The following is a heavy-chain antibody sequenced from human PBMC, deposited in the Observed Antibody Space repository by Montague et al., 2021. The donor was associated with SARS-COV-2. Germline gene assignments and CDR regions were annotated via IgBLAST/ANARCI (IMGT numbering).Heavy chain of an antibody. J-gene: IGHJ4*02. CDR2: IYYSGTT. CDR3: ARGMIRGVTTQFDY. D-gene: IGHD3-10*01. V-gene: IGHV4-39*02. CDR1: SGSIISSGYD. Sequence: SETLSLTCSVSSGSIISSGYDWGWIRQPPGKELEWIGNIYYSGTTYYNPSLQSRGTISVDTSKNHLSLRLSAVTAADTAVYFCARGMIRGVTTQFDYWGQGSQVTVSS.